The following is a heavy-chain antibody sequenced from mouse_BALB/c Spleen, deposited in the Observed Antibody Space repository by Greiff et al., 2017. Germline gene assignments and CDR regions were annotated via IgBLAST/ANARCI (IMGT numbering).Heavy chain of an antibody. CDR1: GFNIKDSY. Sequence: VTLKESGAELVKPGASVKLSCTASGFNIKDSYMHWVKQRPEQGLEWIGRIDPVYGNTKYDPKFQGKATITADNSSNTAYLQRSSLTSEATAVYYWARPTRGAMDYWGQGTSVTVSS. CDR2: IDPVYGNT. V-gene: IGHV14-3*02. J-gene: IGHJ4*01. CDR3: ARPTRGAMDY.